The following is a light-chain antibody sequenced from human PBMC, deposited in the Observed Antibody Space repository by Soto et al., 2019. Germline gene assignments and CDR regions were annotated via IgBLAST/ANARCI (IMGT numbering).Light chain of an antibody. CDR3: QHYNSYSEA. J-gene: IGKJ1*01. CDR2: KAS. Sequence: DIQLTQSPSTLSGSVGDRVTITCWASQTIISWLAWYQQKPGKAPKLLIYKASNLKSGVPSRFSGSGSGTEFTLTISSLQPDDFATYYCQHYNSYSEAFGQGTKVDIK. V-gene: IGKV1-5*03. CDR1: QTIISW.